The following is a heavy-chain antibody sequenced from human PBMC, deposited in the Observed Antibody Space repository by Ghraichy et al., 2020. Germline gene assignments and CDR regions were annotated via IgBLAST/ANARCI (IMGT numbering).Heavy chain of an antibody. Sequence: GESLRLSCAASGFTFSSYSMNWVRQAPGKGLEWVSSISSSSSYIYYADSVKGRFTISRDNAKNSLYLQMNSLRAEDTAVYYCASIYSSSSFSYYYGMDVWGQGTTVTVSS. J-gene: IGHJ6*02. V-gene: IGHV3-21*01. D-gene: IGHD6-6*01. CDR3: ASIYSSSSFSYYYGMDV. CDR1: GFTFSSYS. CDR2: ISSSSSYI.